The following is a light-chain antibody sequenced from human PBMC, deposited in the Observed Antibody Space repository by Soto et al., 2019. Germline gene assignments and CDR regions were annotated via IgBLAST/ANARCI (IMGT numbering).Light chain of an antibody. V-gene: IGKV1-27*01. Sequence: DIQMTQSPSSLSASVGDRVTITCRASQVIINYLAWYQQKPGKVPKLLIYGAFSLQSGVPPRFSGSGSGTDFTLTIISLQPEDVATYYCQQYYSDPRTFGQGTKVEI. CDR3: QQYYSDPRT. CDR1: QVIINY. CDR2: GAF. J-gene: IGKJ1*01.